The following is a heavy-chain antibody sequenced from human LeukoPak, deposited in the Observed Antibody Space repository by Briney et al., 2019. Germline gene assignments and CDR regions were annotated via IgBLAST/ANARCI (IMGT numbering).Heavy chain of an antibody. Sequence: GGSLRLSCAASGFTISTYWMSWVRQAGGKGLEWEANIKEDGSEKYYVDCVKGRFTMSRDNTMNSLYLQMNSLTAEDTGVYSCARGRVTLSWGQGTLVTVSS. CDR3: ARGRVTLS. CDR2: IKEDGSEK. D-gene: IGHD3-16*01. J-gene: IGHJ4*02. V-gene: IGHV3-7*05. CDR1: GFTISTYW.